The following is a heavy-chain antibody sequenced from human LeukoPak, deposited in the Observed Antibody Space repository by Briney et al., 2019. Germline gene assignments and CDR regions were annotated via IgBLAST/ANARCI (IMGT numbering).Heavy chain of an antibody. CDR2: IYYSGST. D-gene: IGHD2-15*01. Sequence: SETLSLTCTVSGGSISSSSYYWGWIRQPPGKGLEWIGSIYYSGSTHYNPSLKSRVTISVDTSKNQFSLKLSSVTAADTAVYYCARDPCSGGSCYVPSMAFDPWGQGTLVTVSS. CDR3: ARDPCSGGSCYVPSMAFDP. J-gene: IGHJ5*02. CDR1: GGSISSSSYY. V-gene: IGHV4-39*07.